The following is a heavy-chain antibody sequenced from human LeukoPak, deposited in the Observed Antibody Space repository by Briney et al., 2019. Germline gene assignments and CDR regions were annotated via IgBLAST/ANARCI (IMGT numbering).Heavy chain of an antibody. Sequence: GGSLRLSCAASGFTFSSYWMSWVRQAPGKGLEWVANIKEDGSETYYVDSVKGRFTISRDNAKNSLYLQMNSLRAEDTAVYYCGYYDRSGYYYYFDYWGQGNLVPVSS. J-gene: IGHJ4*02. CDR1: GFTFSSYW. CDR2: IKEDGSET. CDR3: GYYDRSGYYYYFDY. D-gene: IGHD3-22*01. V-gene: IGHV3-7*01.